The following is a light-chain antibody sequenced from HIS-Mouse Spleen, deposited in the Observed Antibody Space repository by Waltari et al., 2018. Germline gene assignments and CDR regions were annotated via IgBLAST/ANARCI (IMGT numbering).Light chain of an antibody. CDR1: TSDVGGYNY. J-gene: IGLJ2*01. CDR2: DVR. V-gene: IGLV2-11*01. Sequence: QSALTQPRSVSGSPGQSVTISCTGTTSDVGGYNYVSWYQQHPGKAPKLMIYDVRKRPSGVPDRFSGSKSGNTASLTISGLQAEDEADYYCCSYAGSYPVVFGGGTKLTVL. CDR3: CSYAGSYPVV.